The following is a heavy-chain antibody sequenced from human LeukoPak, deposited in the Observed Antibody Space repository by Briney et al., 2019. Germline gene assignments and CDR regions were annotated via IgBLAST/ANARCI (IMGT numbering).Heavy chain of an antibody. V-gene: IGHV3-74*01. CDR3: TTHTTTMGNFDY. J-gene: IGHJ4*02. D-gene: IGHD4-23*01. CDR2: INSYGSST. CDR1: GFSFRSHW. Sequence: GGSLRLSCAASGFSFRSHWMHWVRQAPGKGLVWVSRINSYGSSTLYVDSVKGRFTISRDNAKNTLYLQMNSLRAEDTAVYYCTTHTTTMGNFDYSGQGTLVTVSS.